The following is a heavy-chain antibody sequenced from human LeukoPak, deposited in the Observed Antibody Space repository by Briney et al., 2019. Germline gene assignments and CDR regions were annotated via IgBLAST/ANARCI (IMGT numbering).Heavy chain of an antibody. V-gene: IGHV3-23*01. D-gene: IGHD4-23*01. CDR2: IHGTEGTT. CDR3: SAYGGNFGFDY. Sequence: GGSLRLFCAASGFTFSSYAMSWVRQAPGKGVKWVSAIHGTEGTTFYADSVKGRLTISRDNSKKSLYLQTNNLRAEEMGVYYCSAYGGNFGFDYWGQGTLVTVS. J-gene: IGHJ4*02. CDR1: GFTFSSYA.